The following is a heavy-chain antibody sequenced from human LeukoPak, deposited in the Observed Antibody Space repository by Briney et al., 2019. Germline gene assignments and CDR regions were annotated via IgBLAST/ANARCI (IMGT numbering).Heavy chain of an antibody. D-gene: IGHD3-10*01. CDR1: GGSITSYY. V-gene: IGHV4-59*01. Sequence: SETLSLTCTVSGGSITSYYWSWIRQPPGRGLEWIGYMYYSGSTNYNPSLKSRVTISVDTSKNQFSLKLSSVTAADTAVYYCARRYGSGSSYDAFDIWGQGTMVTVSS. CDR3: ARRYGSGSSYDAFDI. CDR2: MYYSGST. J-gene: IGHJ3*02.